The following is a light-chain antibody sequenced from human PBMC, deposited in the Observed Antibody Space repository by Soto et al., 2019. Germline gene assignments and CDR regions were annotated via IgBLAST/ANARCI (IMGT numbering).Light chain of an antibody. CDR2: AAS. Sequence: DIQLTQSPSFLSASVGDRVTITCRASQGISSYLAWYQQKPGKAPKLLIYAASTLQSGVPSRFRGSGSGTEFTLTISRLQTEDFATYYCQQLNSYPYTFGQGTKLEIK. CDR3: QQLNSYPYT. CDR1: QGISSY. V-gene: IGKV1-9*01. J-gene: IGKJ2*01.